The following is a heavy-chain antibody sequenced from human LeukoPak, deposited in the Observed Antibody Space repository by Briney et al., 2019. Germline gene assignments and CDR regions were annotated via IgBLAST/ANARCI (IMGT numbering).Heavy chain of an antibody. CDR3: ARAGSGWDYYYYYMDV. D-gene: IGHD6-19*01. CDR2: MNPNSGNT. J-gene: IGHJ6*03. Sequence: ASVTVSCSASGYTFTSYDINWVRQATGQGLEWMGWMNPNSGNTGYAQKFQGRVTMTRNTSISTAYMELSSLRSEDTAVYYCARAGSGWDYYYYYMDVWGKGTTVTISS. CDR1: GYTFTSYD. V-gene: IGHV1-8*01.